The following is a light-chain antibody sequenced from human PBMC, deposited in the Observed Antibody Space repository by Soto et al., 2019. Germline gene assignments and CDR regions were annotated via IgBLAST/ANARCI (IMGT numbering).Light chain of an antibody. CDR2: AAS. J-gene: IGKJ2*01. CDR3: HHYDSSPPYT. V-gene: IGKV3-20*01. Sequence: EIVLTQSPATLSLSPGERATLSCRASRSFASSYLAWYQHKPGQAPRLLIYAASSRATGIPDRFIGSGSGTDFTLNISRLEPDDSAVYYCHHYDSSPPYTFGQGTKLEIK. CDR1: RSFASSY.